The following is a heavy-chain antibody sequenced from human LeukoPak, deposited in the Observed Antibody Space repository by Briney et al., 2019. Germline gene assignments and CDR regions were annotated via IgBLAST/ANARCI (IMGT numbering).Heavy chain of an antibody. CDR2: ISYDGSNK. CDR3: ARISGYDFWSGYYYYGMDV. J-gene: IGHJ6*02. Sequence: GRSQRLSCAASGFTFSSYAMHWVRQAPGKGLEWMAVISYDGSNKYYADSVKGRFTISRDNSKNTLYLQMNSLRAEDTAVYYCARISGYDFWSGYYYYGMDVWGQGTTVTVSS. CDR1: GFTFSSYA. V-gene: IGHV3-30-3*01. D-gene: IGHD3-3*01.